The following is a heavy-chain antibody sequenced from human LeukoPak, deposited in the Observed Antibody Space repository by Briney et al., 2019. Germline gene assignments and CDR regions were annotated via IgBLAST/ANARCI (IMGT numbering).Heavy chain of an antibody. D-gene: IGHD3-10*01. CDR3: ARAVMVRGVISRSCYY. Sequence: PSETLSLTCAVYGGSFSGYYWSWIRQPPGKGLEWIGEINHSGSTNYNPSLKSRVTISVDTSKNQFSLKLSSVTAADTAVYYCARAVMVRGVISRSCYYGGQGTLVTVSS. CDR1: GGSFSGYY. V-gene: IGHV4-34*01. J-gene: IGHJ4*02. CDR2: INHSGST.